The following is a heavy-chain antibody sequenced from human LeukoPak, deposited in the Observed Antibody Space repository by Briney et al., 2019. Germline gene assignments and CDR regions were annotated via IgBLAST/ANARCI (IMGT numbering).Heavy chain of an antibody. CDR2: INPNSGGT. CDR1: GGTFSSYA. CDR3: ARDTIFGVVIENYYYYGMDV. J-gene: IGHJ6*02. V-gene: IGHV1-2*06. D-gene: IGHD3-3*01. Sequence: ASVKVSCKASGGTFSSYAISWVRQAPGQGLEWMGRINPNSGGTNYAQKFQGRVTMTRDTSISTAYMELSRLRSDDTAVYYCARDTIFGVVIENYYYYGMDVWGQGTTVTVSS.